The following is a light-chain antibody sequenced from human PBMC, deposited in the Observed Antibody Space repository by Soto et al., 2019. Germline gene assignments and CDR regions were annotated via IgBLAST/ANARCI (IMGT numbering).Light chain of an antibody. V-gene: IGKV1-5*01. J-gene: IGKJ1*01. CDR1: QSISSW. Sequence: DIQMTQSPSTLSASVGDRVTITCRASQSISSWLAWYQQKPGKAPKLLIYDASSLKSGVPSRFSGSGSGTEFTLTISSLQPDDFATYYCQQYNSYPWTVGQGTKVDSK. CDR3: QQYNSYPWT. CDR2: DAS.